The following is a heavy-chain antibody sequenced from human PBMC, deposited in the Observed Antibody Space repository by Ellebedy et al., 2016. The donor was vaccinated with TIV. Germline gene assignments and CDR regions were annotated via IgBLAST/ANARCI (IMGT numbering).Heavy chain of an antibody. J-gene: IGHJ4*02. CDR2: ISYNGNSH. CDR3: AKDLRPLWGGAMDS. Sequence: GESLKISCAASGFTFSGYGMHLVRQTPGKGLEWLAVISYNGNSHFYADSVNGRIPISRDNSKNTLYLQMNSLRAEDTAVYYCAKDLRPLWGGAMDSWGRGALVTVSS. V-gene: IGHV3-30*18. D-gene: IGHD3-16*01. CDR1: GFTFSGYG.